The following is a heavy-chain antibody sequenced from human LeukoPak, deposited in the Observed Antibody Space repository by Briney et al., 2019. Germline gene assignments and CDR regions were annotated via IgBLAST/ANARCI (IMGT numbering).Heavy chain of an antibody. CDR3: ASHTTTVTTSWFDP. Sequence: GASVKVSCKASGYTFAGYYMHWVRQAPGQGLEWMGWISPNSGGTNYAQKFQGRVTMTRDTSISTAYMELSRLRSDDTAVYYCASHTTTVTTSWFDPWGQGTLVTVSS. V-gene: IGHV1-2*02. CDR2: ISPNSGGT. J-gene: IGHJ5*02. D-gene: IGHD4-17*01. CDR1: GYTFAGYY.